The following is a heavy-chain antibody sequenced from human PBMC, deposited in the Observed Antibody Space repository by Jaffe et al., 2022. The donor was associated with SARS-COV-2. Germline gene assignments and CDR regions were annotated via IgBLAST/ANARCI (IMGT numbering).Heavy chain of an antibody. V-gene: IGHV4-39*01. D-gene: IGHD1-26*01. CDR1: GGSISSSSYY. CDR3: ARSGRVGAITLPLQH. J-gene: IGHJ1*01. Sequence: QLQLQESGPGLVKPSETLSLTCTVSGGSISSSSYYWGWIRQPPGKGLEWIGSIYYSGSTYYNPSLKSRVTISVDTSKNQFSLKLSSVTAADTAVYYCARSGRVGAITLPLQHWGQGTLVTVSS. CDR2: IYYSGST.